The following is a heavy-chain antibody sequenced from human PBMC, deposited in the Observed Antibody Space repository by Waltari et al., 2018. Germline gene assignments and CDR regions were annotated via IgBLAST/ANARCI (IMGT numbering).Heavy chain of an antibody. CDR3: ARGGKPHAFDI. CDR1: GFDFSTSY. V-gene: IGHV3-7*03. Sequence: EVQLVESGGGLVQRGGSLRLSCAPSGFDFSTSYMNWVRQAPGKGPEWVANIMPDGREIYYVDSVEGRFTVSRDNAKNSLHLQMNNLRADDTAVYYCARGGKPHAFDIWGQGTMVTVSS. CDR2: IMPDGREI. J-gene: IGHJ3*02.